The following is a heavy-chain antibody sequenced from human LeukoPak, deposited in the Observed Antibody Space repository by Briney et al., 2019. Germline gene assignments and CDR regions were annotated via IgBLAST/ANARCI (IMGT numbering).Heavy chain of an antibody. CDR1: GFTLRNYS. V-gene: IGHV3-21*06. CDR3: ARDLYYDGSGGDL. CDR2: ISSSSSYI. D-gene: IGHD3-22*01. J-gene: IGHJ2*01. Sequence: KPGGSLRLSCAASGFTLRNYSMNWVREAPGKGLGWVSSISSSSSYIYYADSMKGRFTISRDNAKNSLYLQMNSLRAEDTAVYYCARDLYYDGSGGDLWGRGTLVTVSS.